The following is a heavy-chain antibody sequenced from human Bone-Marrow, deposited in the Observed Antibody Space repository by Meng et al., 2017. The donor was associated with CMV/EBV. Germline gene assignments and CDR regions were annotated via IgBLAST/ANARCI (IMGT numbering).Heavy chain of an antibody. Sequence: QLHSQGVGPGLVEPTGHLPLSVSFYAACFSFSSWGWSRLPHGKGLGWNGRRYTSGSTNYNPSVKRRVTMSVDTTKNQFTLTLMYVTAADTDVYYCARDALGSSGYFDYWGQGTLVTVSS. J-gene: IGHJ4*02. V-gene: IGHV4-4*07. D-gene: IGHD3-22*01. CDR3: ARDALGSSGYFDY. CDR1: AACFSFSS. CDR2: RYTSGST.